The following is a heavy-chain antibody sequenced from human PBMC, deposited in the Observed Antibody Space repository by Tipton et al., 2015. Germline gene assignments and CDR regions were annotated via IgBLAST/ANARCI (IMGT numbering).Heavy chain of an antibody. CDR1: GGSIGSHF. CDR3: ACHDYDLLTRDYQTVDY. D-gene: IGHD3-9*01. Sequence: TLSLTCTVSGGSIGSHFWSWIRQPPGKGLEWIGHTHYTGNTNYNPALKSRVTISLDTSKNQFSLKLSSVTAADTAVYYCACHDYDLLTRDYQTVDYWGQGTLVTVSP. J-gene: IGHJ4*02. V-gene: IGHV4-59*08. CDR2: THYTGNT.